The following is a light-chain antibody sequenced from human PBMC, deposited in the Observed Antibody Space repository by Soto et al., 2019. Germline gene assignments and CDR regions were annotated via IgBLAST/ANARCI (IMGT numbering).Light chain of an antibody. V-gene: IGLV1-47*01. Sequence: QSVLTQPPSVSGTPGQTVTISSSGGTSNIGTNYVSWYQHLPGTAPKLLIYGNNQRPSGVPDRFSGSKSGTSASLAISGLRSDDEADYYCAVWDDSLSGVVFGGGTKLTVL. CDR1: TSNIGTNY. CDR3: AVWDDSLSGVV. CDR2: GNN. J-gene: IGLJ3*02.